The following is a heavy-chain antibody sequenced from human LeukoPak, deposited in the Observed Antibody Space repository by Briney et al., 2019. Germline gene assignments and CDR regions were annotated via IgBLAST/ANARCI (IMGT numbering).Heavy chain of an antibody. CDR2: ISGSGGT. D-gene: IGHD6-13*01. CDR1: GFTFSSYA. V-gene: IGHV3-23*01. CDR3: AKKGLASAGRPPYFDY. Sequence: GGSLRLSCAASGFTFSSYAMNWVRQAPGKGLEWVSAISGSGGTYYADSVKGRFTISRDNSKNTLYLQMNSLRAEDTAIYYCAKKGLASAGRPPYFDYWGQGALVTVPS. J-gene: IGHJ4*02.